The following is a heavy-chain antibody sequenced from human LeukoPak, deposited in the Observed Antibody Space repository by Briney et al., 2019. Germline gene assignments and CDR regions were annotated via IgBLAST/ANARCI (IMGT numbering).Heavy chain of an antibody. D-gene: IGHD3-22*01. V-gene: IGHV3-53*01. CDR3: AKARGYYDSSGYILFDY. J-gene: IGHJ4*02. CDR1: GLTGSHNY. Sequence: PGGSLRLSCAASGLTGSHNYVSWVRQAPGKGLEWVSAIHTSGDTCYADSVKGRFTISRDNSKNTLYLQMNSLRAEDTAVYYCAKARGYYDSSGYILFDYWGQGTLVTVSS. CDR2: IHTSGDT.